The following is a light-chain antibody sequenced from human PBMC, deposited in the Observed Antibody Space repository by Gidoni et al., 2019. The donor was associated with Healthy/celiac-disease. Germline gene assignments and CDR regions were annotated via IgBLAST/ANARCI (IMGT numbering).Light chain of an antibody. V-gene: IGKV3-11*01. J-gene: IGKJ4*01. CDR3: QKRSNWPIT. CDR2: DAS. CDR1: QSVSSY. Sequence: ILLTQSPATLSLSPGERATLSCRASQSVSSYLAWYQQKPGQAPRLLIYDASNRATGIPARFSGSGSGTDFTLTISSLEPEDFAVYYCQKRSNWPITFGGGTKVEIK.